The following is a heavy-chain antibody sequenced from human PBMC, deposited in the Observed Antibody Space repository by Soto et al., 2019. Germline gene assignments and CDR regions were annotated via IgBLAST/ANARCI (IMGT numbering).Heavy chain of an antibody. J-gene: IGHJ4*02. V-gene: IGHV4-59*01. D-gene: IGHD3-3*01. Sequence: QVQLQESGPGLVKPSETLSLTCTVSGGSISSYYWSWIRQSPGKGLEWIGYMYYSGSTNYNPSLKSRVTISIDTSRNQFSRKLSSVTAADTAVYYCARGTFGVVKDWGQGTLVTVAS. CDR1: GGSISSYY. CDR3: ARGTFGVVKD. CDR2: MYYSGST.